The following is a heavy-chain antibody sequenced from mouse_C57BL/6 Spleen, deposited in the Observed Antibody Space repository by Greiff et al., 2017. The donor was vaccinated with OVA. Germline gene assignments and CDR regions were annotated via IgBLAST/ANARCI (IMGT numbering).Heavy chain of an antibody. CDR2: IYPRSGNT. CDR1: GYTFTSYG. D-gene: IGHD1-1*01. Sequence: QVQLKQSGAELARPGASVKLSCKASGYTFTSYGISWVKQRTGQGLEWIGEIYPRSGNTYYNEKFKGKATLTADKSSSTAYMELRSLTSEDSAVYFCARYDYGSINYFDYWGQGTTLTVSS. CDR3: ARYDYGSINYFDY. V-gene: IGHV1-81*01. J-gene: IGHJ2*01.